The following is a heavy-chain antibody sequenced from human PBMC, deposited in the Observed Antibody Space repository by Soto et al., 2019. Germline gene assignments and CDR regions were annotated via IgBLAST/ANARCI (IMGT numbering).Heavy chain of an antibody. CDR3: ATAHNSGWYFFDY. D-gene: IGHD6-19*01. CDR1: GGSFSTLG. Sequence: KVSCKASGGSFSTLGINWVRQAPGQGLEWMGGIIPLFGKARYAETSQGRVTITADTSTGTAYMEVSSLRSDDTAVFYCATAHNSGWYFFDYWGPGTLVTVSS. V-gene: IGHV1-69*06. CDR2: IIPLFGKA. J-gene: IGHJ4*02.